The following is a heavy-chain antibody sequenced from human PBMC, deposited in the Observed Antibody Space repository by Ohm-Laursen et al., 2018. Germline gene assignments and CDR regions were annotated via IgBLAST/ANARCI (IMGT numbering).Heavy chain of an antibody. Sequence: SLRLSCAASGFTFSNYWMHWVRQAPGKGLVWVSRINSDGSSTNYADSVKGRFTISRDNAKNSLYLQMNSLRAEDTAVYYCARDREVTIFGVTIPQSWGQGTLVTVSS. CDR1: GFTFSNYW. J-gene: IGHJ5*02. D-gene: IGHD3-3*01. CDR3: ARDREVTIFGVTIPQS. CDR2: INSDGSST. V-gene: IGHV3-74*01.